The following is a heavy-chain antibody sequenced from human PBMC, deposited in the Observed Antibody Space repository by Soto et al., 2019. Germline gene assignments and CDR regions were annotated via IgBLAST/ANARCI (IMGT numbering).Heavy chain of an antibody. Sequence: LSLTCTVSGGSISSGNYYWSWIRQPPGKGLEWIGYIFHTGSTYFNPSLRSRVSISIDTSKSHFSLKLTSVTAADTAMFYCARVSIAADGPFIDHWGQGALVTVSS. V-gene: IGHV4-30-4*01. D-gene: IGHD6-25*01. CDR3: ARVSIAADGPFIDH. CDR1: GGSISSGNYY. J-gene: IGHJ4*02. CDR2: IFHTGST.